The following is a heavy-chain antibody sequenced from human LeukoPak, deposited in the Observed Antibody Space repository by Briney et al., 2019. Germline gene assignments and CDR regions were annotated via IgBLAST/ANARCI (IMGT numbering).Heavy chain of an antibody. D-gene: IGHD6-6*01. V-gene: IGHV4-4*07. CDR3: ARTRRPPTYSSSFGYFDY. J-gene: IGHJ4*02. CDR2: TYTSGST. CDR1: GGSLSSYY. Sequence: SETLSLTCTVSGGSLSSYYWSWVRQPAGKGLEWIGRTYTSGSTNYNPSLTSRVTMSVDTSKNQFSLKLSSVTAADTAVYYCARTRRPPTYSSSFGYFDYWGQGTLVTVSS.